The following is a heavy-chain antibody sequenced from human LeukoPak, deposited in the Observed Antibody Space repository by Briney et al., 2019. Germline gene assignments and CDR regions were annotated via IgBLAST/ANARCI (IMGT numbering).Heavy chain of an antibody. CDR2: IYYSGST. V-gene: IGHV4-59*01. CDR3: ARENIVTPPDY. CDR1: GGSISSYY. J-gene: IGHJ4*02. Sequence: PSETLSLTCTVSGGSISSYYWSWIRQPPGEGLEWIGYIYYSGSTNYNPSLKSRVTISVDTSKNQFSLKLSSVTAADTAVYYCARENIVTPPDYWGQGTLVTVSS. D-gene: IGHD2/OR15-2a*01.